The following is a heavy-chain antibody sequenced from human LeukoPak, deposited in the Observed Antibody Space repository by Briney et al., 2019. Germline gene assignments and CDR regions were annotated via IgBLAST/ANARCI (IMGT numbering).Heavy chain of an antibody. CDR1: GGSISSGGYY. J-gene: IGHJ3*02. V-gene: IGHV4-31*03. D-gene: IGHD3-22*01. CDR2: IYYSGST. Sequence: SETLSLTCTVSGGSISSGGYYWSWIRQHPGKGLEWIGYIYYSGSTYCNPSLKSRVTISVDTSKNQFSLKLSSVTAADTAVYYCARDASPAGYYDSSGYYGSGAFDIWGQGTMVTVSS. CDR3: ARDASPAGYYDSSGYYGSGAFDI.